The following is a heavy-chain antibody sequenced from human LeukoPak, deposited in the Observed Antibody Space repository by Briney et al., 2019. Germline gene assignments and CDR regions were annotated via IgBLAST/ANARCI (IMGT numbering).Heavy chain of an antibody. CDR1: GYTFTSYD. V-gene: IGHV1-8*03. CDR3: ARGYYDSSGYRPPEF. J-gene: IGHJ4*02. Sequence: GASVKVSCKASGYTFTSYDINWVRQATGQGLEWMGWMNPNSGNTGYAQKFQGRVTITRNTSISTAYMELSSLRSEDTAVYYCARGYYDSSGYRPPEFWGQGTLVTVSS. CDR2: MNPNSGNT. D-gene: IGHD3-22*01.